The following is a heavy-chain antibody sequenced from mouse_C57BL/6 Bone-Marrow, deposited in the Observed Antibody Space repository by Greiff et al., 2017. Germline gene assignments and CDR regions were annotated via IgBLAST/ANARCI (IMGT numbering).Heavy chain of an antibody. D-gene: IGHD2-3*01. V-gene: IGHV1-22*01. CDR2: INPNNGDT. CDR3: ARGWFYFDY. CDR1: GYTFTDYN. J-gene: IGHJ2*01. Sequence: VQLQQSGPELVKPGASVKMSCKASGYTFTDYNMHWVKQSHGKSLEWIGYINPNNGDTSYNQKFKGKATLTVNKSSSTAYMELRSLTSEDSAVYDCARGWFYFDYWGQGTTLTDAS.